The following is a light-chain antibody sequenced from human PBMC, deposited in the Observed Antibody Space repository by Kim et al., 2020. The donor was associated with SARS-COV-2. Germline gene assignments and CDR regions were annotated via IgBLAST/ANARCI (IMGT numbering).Light chain of an antibody. Sequence: PGDRATPSCRARQTLRGDYLAWYQQKPGQPPRLLIYGASSRATGIPDRFSGSGSGTDFTLTISRLEPEDFAVYYCQQYTDSPMYTFGQGTKLEI. CDR3: QQYTDSPMYT. CDR1: QTLRGDY. J-gene: IGKJ2*01. V-gene: IGKV3-20*01. CDR2: GAS.